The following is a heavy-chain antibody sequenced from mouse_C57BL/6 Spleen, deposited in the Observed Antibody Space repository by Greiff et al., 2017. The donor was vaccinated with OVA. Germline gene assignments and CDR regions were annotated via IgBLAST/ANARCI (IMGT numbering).Heavy chain of an antibody. CDR2: LYPGDGDT. CDR1: GYAFSSYW. Sequence: QVQLKQSGAELVKPGASVKISCKASGYAFSSYWMNWVKQRPGKGLEWIGQLYPGDGDTNYNGKFKGKATLTADKSSSTAYMQLSSLTSEDSAVYFCARRQTARAFDYWGQGTTLTVSS. J-gene: IGHJ2*01. V-gene: IGHV1-80*01. D-gene: IGHD3-2*01. CDR3: ARRQTARAFDY.